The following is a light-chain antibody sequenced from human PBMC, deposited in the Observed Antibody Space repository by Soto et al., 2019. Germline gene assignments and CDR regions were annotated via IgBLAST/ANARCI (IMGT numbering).Light chain of an antibody. Sequence: QAVLTQPPSASGSPGQSVTISCTGTSSDVGGYNYVSWYQQHPGKAPKLMFYEVSKLPAGVPDLSSCSKSGNTASLTVAGHHDEDDGYYYGTSYVGINNFVFGAGTKLTVL. CDR3: TSYVGINNFV. CDR2: EVS. J-gene: IGLJ1*01. CDR1: SSDVGGYNY. V-gene: IGLV2-8*01.